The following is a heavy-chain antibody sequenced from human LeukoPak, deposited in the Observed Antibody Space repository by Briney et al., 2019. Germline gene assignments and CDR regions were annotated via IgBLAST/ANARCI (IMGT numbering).Heavy chain of an antibody. CDR1: VYSFTGYW. CDR3: AVHESSTKYPYLDY. D-gene: IGHD2-2*01. V-gene: IGHV5-10-1*01. J-gene: IGHJ4*02. CDR2: IDPSDSYT. Sequence: GESLKISCQASVYSFTGYWITWFRQMPGKGLEWMGRIDPSDSYTNYSPSFQGHVTISADKSFSTAYLQWSSLKAAIYSMSYCAVHESSTKYPYLDYWGQGTLVTVSS.